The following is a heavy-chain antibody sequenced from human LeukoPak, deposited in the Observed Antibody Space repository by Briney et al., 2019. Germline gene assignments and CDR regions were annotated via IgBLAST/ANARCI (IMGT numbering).Heavy chain of an antibody. J-gene: IGHJ4*02. Sequence: GGSLRLSCTASGFIFSSFWMAWVRQSRGKWLEWVANIKPDGSLQFYGDSVKGRFTISRDNAKNSLYLQMNNLRAEDTALYYCATSYDSSGCDWGQGTLVTVSS. CDR3: ATSYDSSGCD. CDR1: GFIFSSFW. D-gene: IGHD3-22*01. CDR2: IKPDGSLQ. V-gene: IGHV3-7*01.